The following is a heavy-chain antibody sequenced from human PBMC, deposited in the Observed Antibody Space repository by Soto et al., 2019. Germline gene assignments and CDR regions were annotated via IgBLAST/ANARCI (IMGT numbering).Heavy chain of an antibody. CDR1: GFTFSSYG. CDR2: ISYDGSNK. J-gene: IGHJ4*02. D-gene: IGHD2-15*01. CDR3: AKDSLPYCSGGSCYSTGIDY. V-gene: IGHV3-30*18. Sequence: QVQLVESGGGVVQPGRSLRLSCAASGFTFSSYGMHWVRQAPGKGLEWVAVISYDGSNKYYADSVKGRFTISRDNSKNTLYLQMNSLGAEDTAVYYCAKDSLPYCSGGSCYSTGIDYWGQGTLVTVSS.